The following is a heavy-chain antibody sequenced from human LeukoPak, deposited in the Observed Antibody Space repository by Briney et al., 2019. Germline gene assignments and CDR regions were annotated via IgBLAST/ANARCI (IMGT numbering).Heavy chain of an antibody. J-gene: IGHJ4*02. D-gene: IGHD3-3*01. Sequence: PSETLSLTCAVYGGSFSGYYWSWIRQPPGKGLEWIGEINHSGSTNYNPSLKSRVTISVDTSKNQFSLKLSSVTAAGTAVYYCARHSRSGLAPDWGQGTLVTVSS. CDR3: ARHSRSGLAPD. CDR1: GGSFSGYY. V-gene: IGHV4-34*01. CDR2: INHSGST.